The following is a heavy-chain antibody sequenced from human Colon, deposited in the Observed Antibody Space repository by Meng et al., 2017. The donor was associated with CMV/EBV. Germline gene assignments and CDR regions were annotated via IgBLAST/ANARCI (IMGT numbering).Heavy chain of an antibody. CDR1: GFPFSDYG. Sequence: GESLKISCAASGFPFSDYGIHWVRQAPGKGLEWVAFLRSDGTHDLYSDSVKGRFTISRDNAKNSLYLQMNSLRAEDTAVYYCARRAENQLNGWYYGMDVWGQGTAVTVSS. D-gene: IGHD6-19*01. V-gene: IGHV3-30*02. J-gene: IGHJ6*02. CDR2: LRSDGTHD. CDR3: ARRAENQLNGWYYGMDV.